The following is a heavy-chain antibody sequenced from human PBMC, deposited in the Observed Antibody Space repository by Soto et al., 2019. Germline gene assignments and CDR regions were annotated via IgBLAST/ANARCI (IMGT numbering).Heavy chain of an antibody. V-gene: IGHV3-9*01. D-gene: IGHD3-22*01. J-gene: IGHJ6*02. CDR2: ISWNSGSI. Sequence: EVQLVESGGGLVQPGRSLRLSCAASGFTFDDYAMHWVRQAPGKGLEWVSGISWNSGSIGYADSVKGRFTISRDNAKNSLYLQMNSLRAEDTALYYCAKDIHLDYYDSSGNYYYYGMDVWGQGTTVTVSS. CDR1: GFTFDDYA. CDR3: AKDIHLDYYDSSGNYYYYGMDV.